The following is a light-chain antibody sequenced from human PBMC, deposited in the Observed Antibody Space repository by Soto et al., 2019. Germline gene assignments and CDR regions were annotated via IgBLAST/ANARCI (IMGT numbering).Light chain of an antibody. J-gene: IGLJ1*01. V-gene: IGLV2-14*03. Sequence: QSALTQPASVSGSPGQSITISCTGTSSDVGAYDYVSWYQQHPGEVPKLMIFDVSDRPSGVSNRFSGSKSGNTASLTISGLQAEDEADYYCSSFTTSTSYVFGTVTKLTVL. CDR2: DVS. CDR1: SSDVGAYDY. CDR3: SSFTTSTSYV.